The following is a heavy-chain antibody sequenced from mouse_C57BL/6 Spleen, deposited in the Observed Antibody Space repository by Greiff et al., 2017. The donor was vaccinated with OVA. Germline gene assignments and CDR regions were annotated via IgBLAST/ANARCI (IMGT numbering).Heavy chain of an antibody. CDR3: ARGGYGYVPWFAY. V-gene: IGHV1-72*01. CDR1: GYTFTSYW. Sequence: QVQLQQSGAELVKPGASVKLSCKASGYTFTSYWMHWVKQRPGRGLEWIRRIDPNSGGTKYNEKFKSKATLTVDKPSSTAYMQLSSLTSEDSAVYYCARGGYGYVPWFAYWGQGTLVTVSA. J-gene: IGHJ3*01. D-gene: IGHD2-2*01. CDR2: IDPNSGGT.